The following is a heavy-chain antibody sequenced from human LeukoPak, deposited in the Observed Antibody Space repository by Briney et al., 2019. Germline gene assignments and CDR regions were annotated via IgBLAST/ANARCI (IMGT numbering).Heavy chain of an antibody. CDR2: ISAYNGNT. J-gene: IGHJ4*02. D-gene: IGHD6-13*01. CDR3: ARAPLAAAAGTVKYDY. Sequence: ASVKVSCKASGYTFTSYGISWVRQAPGQGLEWMGWISAYNGNTNYAQKLQGRVTMTTDTSTSTAYMELRSLRSDDTAVYYCARAPLAAAAGTVKYDYWGQGTLVTVSS. CDR1: GYTFTSYG. V-gene: IGHV1-18*01.